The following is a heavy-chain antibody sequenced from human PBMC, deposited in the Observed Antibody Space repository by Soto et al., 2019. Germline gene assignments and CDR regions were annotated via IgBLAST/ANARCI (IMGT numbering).Heavy chain of an antibody. CDR1: GFTFSSYG. CDR3: ARDSLIAAAGTVDY. CDR2: IWYDGSNK. V-gene: IGHV3-33*01. Sequence: GGSLRLSCAASGFTFSSYGMHWVRQAPGRGLEWVAVIWYDGSNKYYADSVKGRFTISRDNSKNTLYLQMNSLRAEDTAVYYCARDSLIAAAGTVDYWGQGTLVTVSS. D-gene: IGHD6-13*01. J-gene: IGHJ4*02.